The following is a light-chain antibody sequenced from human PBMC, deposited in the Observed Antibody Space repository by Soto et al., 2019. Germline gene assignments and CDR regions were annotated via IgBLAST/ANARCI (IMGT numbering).Light chain of an antibody. J-gene: IGKJ2*01. Sequence: EIVLTQSPATLSLSPGERATLSCRASQSVSIYLAWYQQKPGQAPRLLIYDASNRATGIPARFSGSGSGTDFTLTISSLEPEDFAVYYCQPLRGTFGQGTKLEIK. CDR1: QSVSIY. V-gene: IGKV3-11*01. CDR2: DAS. CDR3: QPLRGT.